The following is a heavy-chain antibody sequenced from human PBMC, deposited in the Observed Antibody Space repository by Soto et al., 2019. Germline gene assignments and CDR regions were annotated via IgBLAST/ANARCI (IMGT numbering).Heavy chain of an antibody. CDR3: ARGISRYCSGGSCRQRENWFDP. CDR1: GGTFSSYA. Sequence: GASVKVSCKASGGTFSSYAISWVRQAPGQGLEWMGGIIPIFGTANYAQKFQGRVTITADESTSTAYMELSSLRSEDTAVYYCARGISRYCSGGSCRQRENWFDPWGQGTLVTVSS. D-gene: IGHD2-15*01. V-gene: IGHV1-69*13. J-gene: IGHJ5*02. CDR2: IIPIFGTA.